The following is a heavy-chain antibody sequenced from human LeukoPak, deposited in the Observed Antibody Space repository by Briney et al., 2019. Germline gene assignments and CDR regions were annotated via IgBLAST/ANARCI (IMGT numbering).Heavy chain of an antibody. J-gene: IGHJ4*02. D-gene: IGHD3-22*01. Sequence: GGSLRLSCAASGFTFSSYAMSWVRQAPGKGLEWVSAISGSGGSTYYADSVKGRFTISRDNSKNTLYLQMNSLRAEDTAVYYCARDGEITMIVVVNHFDYWGQGTLVTVSS. V-gene: IGHV3-23*01. CDR1: GFTFSSYA. CDR3: ARDGEITMIVVVNHFDY. CDR2: ISGSGGST.